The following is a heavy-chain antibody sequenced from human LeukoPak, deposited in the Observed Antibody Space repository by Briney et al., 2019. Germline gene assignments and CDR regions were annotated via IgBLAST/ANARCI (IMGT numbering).Heavy chain of an antibody. J-gene: IGHJ4*02. CDR1: GDSVSSNSVA. V-gene: IGHV6-1*01. CDR3: ARAMGLAAAGHRAFDY. D-gene: IGHD6-13*01. Sequence: PSQTLSLTCAISGDSVSSNSVAWSWIRQSPLRGLEWLGRTYYRSKWYNDYAVSVKSRITINPDTSKNQFSLQLNSVTPEDTAVYYCARAMGLAAAGHRAFDYWGQGTLVTVSS. CDR2: TYYRSKWYN.